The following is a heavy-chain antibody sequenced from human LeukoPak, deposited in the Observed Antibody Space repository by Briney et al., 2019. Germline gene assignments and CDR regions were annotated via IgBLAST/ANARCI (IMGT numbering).Heavy chain of an antibody. D-gene: IGHD5-18*01. J-gene: IGHJ6*02. CDR3: ARGRLQLWSFPLPYNHYAIDV. CDR2: SNHFVST. CDR1: GESFSGDF. V-gene: IGHV4-34*01. Sequence: SETLSPTCALSGESFSGDFWTCVRQPPGNGLEWIGESNHFVSTDYNPSLKTRVTISVDTSKEQFSLNVRSVTDVDTAVYFCARGRLQLWSFPLPYNHYAIDVWGQGTTVTVSS.